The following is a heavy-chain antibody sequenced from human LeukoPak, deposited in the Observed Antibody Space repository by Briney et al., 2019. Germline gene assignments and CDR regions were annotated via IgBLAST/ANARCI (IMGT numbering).Heavy chain of an antibody. J-gene: IGHJ5*02. D-gene: IGHD2-15*01. CDR3: ARARCSGGSCILGWLSPPNWFDP. CDR2: IYYSGST. CDR1: GGSFSGYY. V-gene: IGHV4-59*01. Sequence: SETLSLTCAVYGGSFSGYYWSWIRQPPGKGLEWIGYIYYSGSTNYNPSLKSRVTISVDTSKNQFSLKLSSVTAADTAVYYCARARCSGGSCILGWLSPPNWFDPWGQGTLVTVSS.